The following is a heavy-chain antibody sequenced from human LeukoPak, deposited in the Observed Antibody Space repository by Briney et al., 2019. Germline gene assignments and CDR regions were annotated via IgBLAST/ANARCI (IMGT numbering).Heavy chain of an antibody. CDR2: ISYDGSNK. CDR1: GFTFSSYA. CDR3: ARESMATAYGGIDY. J-gene: IGHJ4*02. Sequence: GRSLRLSCAASGFTFSSYAMGWVRQAPGKGLGWVAVISYDGSNKYYADSVKGRFTISRDNSKNTLYLQMNSLRAEDTAVYYCARESMATAYGGIDYWGQGTLVTVSS. V-gene: IGHV3-30*01. D-gene: IGHD5-24*01.